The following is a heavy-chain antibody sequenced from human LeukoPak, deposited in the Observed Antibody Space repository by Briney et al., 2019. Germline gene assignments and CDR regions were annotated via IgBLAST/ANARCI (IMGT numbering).Heavy chain of an antibody. J-gene: IGHJ4*02. V-gene: IGHV4-34*01. Sequence: SETLSLTCAVYGGSFSGYYWSWIRQPPGKGLEWVGEINHSGSTNYNPSLKSRVTISVDTSKNQFSLKLSSVTAADTAVYYCARHRYYYGSGSYYNGLWFDYWGQGTLVTVSS. D-gene: IGHD3-10*01. CDR2: INHSGST. CDR3: ARHRYYYGSGSYYNGLWFDY. CDR1: GGSFSGYY.